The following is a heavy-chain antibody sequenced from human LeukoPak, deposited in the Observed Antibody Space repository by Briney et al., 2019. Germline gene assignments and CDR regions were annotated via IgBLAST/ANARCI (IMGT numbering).Heavy chain of an antibody. CDR2: ISGSGGST. J-gene: IGHJ4*02. D-gene: IGHD3-16*01. V-gene: IGHV3-23*01. Sequence: GGSLRLSCAASGFTFSSYAMSWVRPAPGKGLEWVSAISGSGGSTYYADSVKGRFTISRDNSKNTLYLQMNSLRAEDTAVYYCAKPASYDYAHLTHFDYWGQGTLVTVSS. CDR3: AKPASYDYAHLTHFDY. CDR1: GFTFSSYA.